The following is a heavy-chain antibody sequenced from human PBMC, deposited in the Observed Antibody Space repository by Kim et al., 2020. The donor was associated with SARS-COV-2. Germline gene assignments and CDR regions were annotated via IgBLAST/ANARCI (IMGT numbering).Heavy chain of an antibody. Sequence: GGSLRLSCGASGFTFSTYAMAWVRQAPGKGLEWVSHISYSGKTTFYTDSVKGRCSISRDNSNNILYLQMNSLRAEDSAIYYCVKQASLTTFDYWGQGTLVTVS. CDR2: ISYSGKTT. CDR1: GFTFSTYA. V-gene: IGHV3-23*01. J-gene: IGHJ4*02. CDR3: VKQASLTTFDY.